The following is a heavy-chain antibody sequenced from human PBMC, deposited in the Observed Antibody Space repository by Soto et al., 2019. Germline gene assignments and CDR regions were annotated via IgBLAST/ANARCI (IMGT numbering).Heavy chain of an antibody. V-gene: IGHV3-30*18. Sequence: PGGSLRLSCAVSGFPFSSYDMHWVRQAPGKGLEWVALISYDGSRTSYSDSVKGRFTISRDNSKNVLFLQMDNLRADDTAVYYCPKEQAFEQLWVFDSWGQGTLVTVSS. CDR2: ISYDGSRT. CDR1: GFPFSSYD. CDR3: PKEQAFEQLWVFDS. J-gene: IGHJ5*01. D-gene: IGHD5-18*01.